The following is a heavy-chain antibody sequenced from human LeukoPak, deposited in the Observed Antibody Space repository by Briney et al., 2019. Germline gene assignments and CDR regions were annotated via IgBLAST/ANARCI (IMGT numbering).Heavy chain of an antibody. CDR2: IRYDGSNK. J-gene: IGHJ4*02. Sequence: GGSLRLSCAASGFTFSSYGMHWVRQAPGKGLEWVAFIRYDGSNKYYADSVKGRFTISRDNSKNTLYPQMNSLRAEDTAVYYCAKGHAVTTDYWGQGTLVTVSS. V-gene: IGHV3-30*02. CDR3: AKGHAVTTDY. CDR1: GFTFSSYG. D-gene: IGHD4-17*01.